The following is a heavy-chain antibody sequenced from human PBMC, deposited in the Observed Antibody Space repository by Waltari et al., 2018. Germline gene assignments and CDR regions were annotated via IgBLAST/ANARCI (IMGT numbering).Heavy chain of an antibody. D-gene: IGHD3-22*01. CDR3: ARYYYDSGGYYSFHY. J-gene: IGHJ4*02. Sequence: EVQLVESGGGLVQPGGSLRLSCAASGFTFSSYWMSWVRQAPGKGLEWVAKIKQDGSEKDYVDSVKGRFTIARDNAKNSLYLQMNSLRAEDTAVYYCARYYYDSGGYYSFHYWGQGTLVTVSS. CDR2: IKQDGSEK. CDR1: GFTFSSYW. V-gene: IGHV3-7*01.